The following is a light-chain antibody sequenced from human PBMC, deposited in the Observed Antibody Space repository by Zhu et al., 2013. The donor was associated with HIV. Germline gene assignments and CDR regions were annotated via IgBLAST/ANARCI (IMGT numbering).Light chain of an antibody. CDR1: QSISSW. Sequence: DIQMTQSPPSLSASVGDTVTITCRASQSISSWLAWYQQKAGQAPKLLIYYASNLQAGVPSRFSGGGSGTEFTLTISSLQPDDFATYYCQHYTNSSPWIFGQGTRV. J-gene: IGKJ1*01. V-gene: IGKV1-5*03. CDR3: QHYTNSSPWI. CDR2: YAS.